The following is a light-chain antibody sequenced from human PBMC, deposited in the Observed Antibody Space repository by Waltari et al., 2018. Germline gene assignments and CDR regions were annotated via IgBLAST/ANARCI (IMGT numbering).Light chain of an antibody. CDR2: EVT. CDR1: SSDIGDSNY. V-gene: IGLV2-14*01. Sequence: QSALTQPASVSGSPGQSITISCTGTSSDIGDSNYVSWYQQHPGEAPKLIIYEVTNRPSGVANRVSGSKSGNTASLTISGLQAEDEADYYCSSFTTNSPPYVFGTGTEVTVL. CDR3: SSFTTNSPPYV. J-gene: IGLJ1*01.